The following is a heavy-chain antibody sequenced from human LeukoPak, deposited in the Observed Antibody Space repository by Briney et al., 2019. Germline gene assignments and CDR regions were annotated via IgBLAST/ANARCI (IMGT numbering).Heavy chain of an antibody. V-gene: IGHV4-59*01. CDR2: IYHSGST. Sequence: SETLSLTCTVSGGSISSYYWSWIRQPPGKGLEWIGYIYHSGSTNYNPSLTSRVTISVDTSKNQFSLKLSSVTAADTAVYYCAKFGTVTTFLLWYFDYWGQGTLVTVSS. CDR3: AKFGTVTTFLLWYFDY. CDR1: GGSISSYY. J-gene: IGHJ4*02. D-gene: IGHD4-17*01.